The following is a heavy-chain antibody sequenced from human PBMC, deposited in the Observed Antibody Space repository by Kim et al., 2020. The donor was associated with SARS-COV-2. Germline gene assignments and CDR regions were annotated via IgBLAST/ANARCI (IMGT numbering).Heavy chain of an antibody. CDR1: GFTFSSYG. Sequence: GGSLRLSCAASGFTFSSYGMSWVRQAPGNGLEWVSAISASGSSTYFADSVKGRFTISRDSSKNTLYLQLNSLRAEDTAVYYCAKNVGLFDYWGQGTLVTVSS. V-gene: IGHV3-23*01. D-gene: IGHD3-16*01. CDR2: ISASGSST. J-gene: IGHJ4*02. CDR3: AKNVGLFDY.